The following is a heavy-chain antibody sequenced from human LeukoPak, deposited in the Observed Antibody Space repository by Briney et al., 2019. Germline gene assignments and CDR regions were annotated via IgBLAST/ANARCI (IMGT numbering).Heavy chain of an antibody. J-gene: IGHJ5*02. CDR1: GGTFSSYA. D-gene: IGHD3-22*01. CDR3: ASSVNPMYYYEGNWFDP. CDR2: IIPIFGTA. V-gene: IGHV1-69*13. Sequence: ASVKVSCKASGGTFSSYAISWVRQAPGQGLEWMGGIIPIFGTANYAQKFQGRVTITADESTSTAYMELSSLRSEDTAVYYFASSVNPMYYYEGNWFDPWGQGTLVTVSS.